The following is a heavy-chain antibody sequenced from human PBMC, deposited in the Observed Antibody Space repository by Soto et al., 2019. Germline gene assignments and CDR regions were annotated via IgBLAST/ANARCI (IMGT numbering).Heavy chain of an antibody. CDR3: ARADTAMIMGVGY. D-gene: IGHD5-18*01. Sequence: PSETLSLTCTVSGGSISSGGYYWSWIRQHPGKGLEWIGYIYYSGSTYYNPSLKSRVTISVDTSKNQFSLKLSSVTAADTAVYYCARADTAMIMGVGYWGQGTLVTVSS. CDR1: GGSISSGGYY. CDR2: IYYSGST. V-gene: IGHV4-31*03. J-gene: IGHJ4*02.